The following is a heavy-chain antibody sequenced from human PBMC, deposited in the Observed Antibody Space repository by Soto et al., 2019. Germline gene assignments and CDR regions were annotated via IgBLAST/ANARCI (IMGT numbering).Heavy chain of an antibody. V-gene: IGHV3-33*01. D-gene: IGHD3-10*01. CDR3: ARDRSGSGSYYIWSKLTPAGAFDI. J-gene: IGHJ3*02. CDR1: GFTFSSYG. CDR2: IWYDGSNK. Sequence: GGSLRLSCAASGFTFSSYGMHWVRQAPGKGLEWVAVIWYDGSNKYYADSVKGRFTISRDNSKNTRYLQMNSLRAEDTAVYYCARDRSGSGSYYIWSKLTPAGAFDIWGQGTMVTVSS.